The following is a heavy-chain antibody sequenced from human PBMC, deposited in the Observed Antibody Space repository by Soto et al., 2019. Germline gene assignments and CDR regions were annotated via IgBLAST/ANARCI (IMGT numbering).Heavy chain of an antibody. D-gene: IGHD2-8*02. CDR1: GFICSSYD. J-gene: IGHJ3*02. CDR3: AKATATGGGAFEI. CDR2: ILVGGST. V-gene: IGHV3-23*01. Sequence: PVGSLRLSCAVSGFICSSYDMSWVRQAPGKGLEWVSTILVGGSTHYEDSVKGRFTISRDTSKNTVYLQMNSLTAGDTAVYYCAKATATGGGAFEICGQGTMVTVSS.